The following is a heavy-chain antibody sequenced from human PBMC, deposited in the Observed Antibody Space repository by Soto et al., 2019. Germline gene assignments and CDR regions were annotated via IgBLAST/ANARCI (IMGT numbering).Heavy chain of an antibody. CDR1: GYTFIDYY. Sequence: QVQLVQSGTEVKKPGASVNVSCKASGYTFIDYYIHWVRQAPGQGLEWMGRINPNTGGTYYAQNCRAWVTMTRDTSISTDYMELTRLRSDDTAVYYCARVNGDAPPRGMDVWGQGTTVTVSS. J-gene: IGHJ6*02. CDR3: ARVNGDAPPRGMDV. V-gene: IGHV1-2*04. CDR2: INPNTGGT. D-gene: IGHD2-8*01.